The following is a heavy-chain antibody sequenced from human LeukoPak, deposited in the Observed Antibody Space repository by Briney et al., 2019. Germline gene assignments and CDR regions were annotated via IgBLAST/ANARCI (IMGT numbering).Heavy chain of an antibody. CDR3: ARSDSTTVVTPYY. CDR1: GGSISSYY. D-gene: IGHD4-23*01. J-gene: IGHJ4*02. V-gene: IGHV4-59*06. CDR2: IYYSGST. Sequence: PETLSLTCTVSGGSISSYYWSWIRQPPGKGLEWIGYIYYSGSTYYNPSLKSRVTISVDTSKNQFSLKLSSVTAADTAVYYCARSDSTTVVTPYYWGQGTLVTVSS.